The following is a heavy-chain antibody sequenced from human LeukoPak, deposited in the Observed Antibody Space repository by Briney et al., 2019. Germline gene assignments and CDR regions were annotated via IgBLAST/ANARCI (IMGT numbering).Heavy chain of an antibody. J-gene: IGHJ6*03. CDR1: GGSLSGYY. V-gene: IGHV4-34*01. CDR3: ARDLVVPAATGSGYYYYYMDV. Sequence: SETLSLTCAVYGGSLSGYYWSWIRQPPGKGLEWIGEINHSGSTNYNPSLKSRVTISVDTSKNQFSLKLSSVTAADTAVYYCARDLVVPAATGSGYYYYYMDVWGKGTTVTVSS. CDR2: INHSGST. D-gene: IGHD2-2*01.